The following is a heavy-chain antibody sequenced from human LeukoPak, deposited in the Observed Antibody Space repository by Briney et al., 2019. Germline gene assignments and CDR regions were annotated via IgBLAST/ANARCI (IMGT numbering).Heavy chain of an antibody. D-gene: IGHD3-16*01. Sequence: GESLTLSCVVSRFTFSRFWIAWVRQAPGKGPEWVAQIKEDGSEKYYMDFVEGRFTISRDNAKNSLYLQMNSLRAEDTAVYYCAKDYGGGYFDYWGQGTLVTVSS. J-gene: IGHJ4*02. CDR2: IKEDGSEK. CDR1: RFTFSRFW. CDR3: AKDYGGGYFDY. V-gene: IGHV3-7*01.